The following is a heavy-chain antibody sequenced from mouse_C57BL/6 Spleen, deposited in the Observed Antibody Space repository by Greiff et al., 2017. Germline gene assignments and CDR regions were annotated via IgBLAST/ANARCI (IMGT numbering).Heavy chain of an antibody. CDR3: ARSGSKNFDV. D-gene: IGHD1-1*01. Sequence: QVQLQQPGAELVMPGASVKLSCKASGYTFTSYWMHWVKQRPGQGLEWIGEIDPSDSYNNYNQKFKGKSTLTVDKSSSTAYMQLSSLTSEDSAVYYCARSGSKNFDVWGTGTTVTVSS. CDR2: IDPSDSYN. CDR1: GYTFTSYW. V-gene: IGHV1-69*01. J-gene: IGHJ1*03.